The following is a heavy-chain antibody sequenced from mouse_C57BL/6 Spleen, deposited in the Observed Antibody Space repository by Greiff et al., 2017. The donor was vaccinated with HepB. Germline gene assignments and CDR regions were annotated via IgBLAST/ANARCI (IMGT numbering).Heavy chain of an antibody. J-gene: IGHJ4*01. CDR2: ISSGSSTI. D-gene: IGHD2-4*01. CDR1: GFTFSDYG. Sequence: EVQVVESGGGLVKPGGSLKLSCAASGFTFSDYGMHWVRQAPEKGLEWVAYISSGSSTIYYADTVKGRFTISRDNAKNTLFLQMTSLRSEDTAMYYCARGGYDYDDEGYAMDYWGQGTSVTVSS. V-gene: IGHV5-17*01. CDR3: ARGGYDYDDEGYAMDY.